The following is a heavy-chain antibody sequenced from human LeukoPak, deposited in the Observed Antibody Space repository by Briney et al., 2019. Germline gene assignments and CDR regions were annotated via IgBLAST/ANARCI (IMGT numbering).Heavy chain of an antibody. CDR1: GGSISSSSYY. D-gene: IGHD3-22*01. V-gene: IGHV4-39*07. CDR2: IYYSGST. J-gene: IGHJ4*02. Sequence: SETLSLTCIVSGGSISSSSYYWGWIRQPPGKGLEWIGSIYYSGSTYYNPSLKSRVTISVDTSKNQFSLKLSSVTAADTAVYYCARVPIDYYDSSGYYWGQGTLVTVSS. CDR3: ARVPIDYYDSSGYY.